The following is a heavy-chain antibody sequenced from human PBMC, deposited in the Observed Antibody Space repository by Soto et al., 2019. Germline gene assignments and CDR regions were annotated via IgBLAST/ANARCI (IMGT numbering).Heavy chain of an antibody. D-gene: IGHD2-2*01. Sequence: GGSLRLSCAASGFTFSSYAMHWVRQAPGKGLEWVAVISYDGSNKYYADSVKGRFTISRDNSKNTLYLQMSSLRAEDTAVYYCARDGPEDIVVVPAAPDYWGQGTLVTVSS. CDR1: GFTFSSYA. CDR3: ARDGPEDIVVVPAAPDY. V-gene: IGHV3-30-3*01. J-gene: IGHJ4*02. CDR2: ISYDGSNK.